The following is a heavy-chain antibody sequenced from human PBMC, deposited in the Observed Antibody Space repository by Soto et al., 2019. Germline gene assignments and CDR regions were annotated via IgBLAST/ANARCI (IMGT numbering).Heavy chain of an antibody. V-gene: IGHV1-2*02. D-gene: IGHD5-12*01. CDR2: INPNSGGT. Sequence: ASVKVSCKASGYTFTGYYMHGVRQAPGQGLEWMGWINPNSGGTNYAQKFQGRVTMTRDTSISTAYMELSRLRSDDTAVYYCARVKVATRSGAFDILGQGTMVTVSS. CDR3: ARVKVATRSGAFDI. J-gene: IGHJ3*02. CDR1: GYTFTGYY.